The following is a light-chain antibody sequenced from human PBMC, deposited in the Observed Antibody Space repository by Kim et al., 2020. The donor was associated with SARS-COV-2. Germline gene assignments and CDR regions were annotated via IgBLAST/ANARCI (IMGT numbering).Light chain of an antibody. J-gene: IGLJ2*01. Sequence: PGQTATIISSGDALPNQYAYWYQQKPGQAPVVVIYKDSKRPSGITERFFGASSGTTATLLISGVQADDEADYYCQSADSSDSVVFGGGTQLTVL. V-gene: IGLV3-25*03. CDR2: KDS. CDR3: QSADSSDSVV. CDR1: ALPNQY.